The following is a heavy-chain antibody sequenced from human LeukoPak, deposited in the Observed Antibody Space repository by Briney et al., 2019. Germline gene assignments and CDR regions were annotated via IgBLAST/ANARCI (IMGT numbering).Heavy chain of an antibody. J-gene: IGHJ6*02. Sequence: GASVKVSCKASGYTFTSYYMHWVRQAPGQGLEWMGWMNPHSGNTGYIQKFQGRVTMTRNTSISTAYMELSSLRSEDTAVYYCARGSGYCGGDCYSTYYGMDVWGQGTTVTVAS. D-gene: IGHD2-21*02. CDR3: ARGSGYCGGDCYSTYYGMDV. CDR1: GYTFTSYY. V-gene: IGHV1-8*02. CDR2: MNPHSGNT.